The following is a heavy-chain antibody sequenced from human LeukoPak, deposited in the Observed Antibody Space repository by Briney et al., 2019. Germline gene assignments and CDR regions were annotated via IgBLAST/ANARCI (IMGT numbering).Heavy chain of an antibody. CDR2: IYTGGST. CDR3: ARDSLYNFWSGYYHTTYYFDY. CDR1: GGSISSGNYY. J-gene: IGHJ4*02. V-gene: IGHV4-61*09. D-gene: IGHD3-3*01. Sequence: PSQTLSLTCTVSGGSISSGNYYWSWIRQPAGKGLEWIGHIYTGGSTNYNPSLKSRVTISVDMSKNQFSLNLSSMTAADTAVYYCARDSLYNFWSGYYHTTYYFDYWGQGTLVTVSS.